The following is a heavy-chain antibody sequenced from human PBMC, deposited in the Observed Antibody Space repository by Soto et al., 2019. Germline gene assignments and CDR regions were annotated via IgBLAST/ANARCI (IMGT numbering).Heavy chain of an antibody. CDR2: ISAYNRKT. Sequence: QVQLVQSGGEVKKPGASVKVSCKASGYTFTSYGISWVRQVPGQGLEWMGWISAYNRKTIYAQNFQGRITMTTDTSTSTAYMELRSLRSDDTAVCYCARGIMMVHRGDAFDFWGQGTMVTVSS. J-gene: IGHJ3*01. CDR3: ARGIMMVHRGDAFDF. CDR1: GYTFTSYG. D-gene: IGHD3-16*01. V-gene: IGHV1-18*04.